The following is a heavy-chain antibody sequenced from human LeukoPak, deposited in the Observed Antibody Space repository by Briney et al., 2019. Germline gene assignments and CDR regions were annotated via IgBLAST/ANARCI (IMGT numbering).Heavy chain of an antibody. CDR1: GFTFSSYA. J-gene: IGHJ4*02. CDR2: IKSKTDGGTT. D-gene: IGHD5-18*01. Sequence: GGSLRLSCAASGFTFSSYAMSWVRQAPGKGLEWVGHIKSKTDGGTTDFAAPVKGRFTISRDDSENTLFLQMNSLKTEDTAVYYCTTGTWIQLWLPDYWGQGTLVTVSS. V-gene: IGHV3-15*01. CDR3: TTGTWIQLWLPDY.